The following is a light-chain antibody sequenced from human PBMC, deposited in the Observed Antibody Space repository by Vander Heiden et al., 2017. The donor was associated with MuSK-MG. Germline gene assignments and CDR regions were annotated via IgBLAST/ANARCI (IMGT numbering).Light chain of an antibody. Sequence: SALTQPASVSGSPGQSITISCTGTTSDVGLYNYVSWYQQHPGKAPKLIIYDVSNRPSGISNRFSGSKSGNTASLTISGPQAEDEADYYCSSYTSSRNHVVFGGGTKLTVL. J-gene: IGLJ2*01. V-gene: IGLV2-14*01. CDR2: DVS. CDR1: TSDVGLYNY. CDR3: SSYTSSRNHVV.